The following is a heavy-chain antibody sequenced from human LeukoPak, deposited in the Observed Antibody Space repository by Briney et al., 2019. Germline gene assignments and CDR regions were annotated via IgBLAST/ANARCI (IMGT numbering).Heavy chain of an antibody. CDR2: IYYSGST. V-gene: IGHV4-39*07. Sequence: SETLSLTCTVSGGSISSNSYYWGWIRQPPGKGLEWIGDIYYSGSTYYNPSLKSRVTISVDTPKNQFSLKLSSVTAADTAVYYCARGRISPLGPPHYWGQGTLVTVSS. J-gene: IGHJ4*02. CDR1: GGSISSNSYY. CDR3: ARGRISPLGPPHY.